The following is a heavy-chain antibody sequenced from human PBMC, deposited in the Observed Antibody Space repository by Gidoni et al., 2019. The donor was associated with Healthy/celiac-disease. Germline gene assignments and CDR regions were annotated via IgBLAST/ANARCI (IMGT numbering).Heavy chain of an antibody. J-gene: IGHJ4*02. D-gene: IGHD5-18*01. V-gene: IGHV1-69*02. CDR3: ARALSYGFDY. CDR1: GGTFSSYT. CDR2: IIPILGIA. Sequence: QVQLVQSGAEVKKPGSSVKVSCKASGGTFSSYTISWVRQAHGQVLEWMGRIIPILGIANYAQKFQCRVTITADKSTSTAYMELSSLRSEDTAVYYCARALSYGFDYWGQGTLVTVSS.